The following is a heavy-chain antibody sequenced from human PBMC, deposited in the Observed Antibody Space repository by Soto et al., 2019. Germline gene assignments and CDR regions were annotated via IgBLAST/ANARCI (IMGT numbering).Heavy chain of an antibody. D-gene: IGHD5-18*01. J-gene: IGHJ4*02. CDR1: GFTFSSYG. V-gene: IGHV3-33*01. Sequence: GGSLRLSCAASGFTFSSYGMHWVRQAPGKGLEWVAVIWYDGSNKYYADSVKGRFTISRDNSKNTLYLQMNSLRAEDTAVYYCARASFVDTAMGPILYWGQGTLVTV. CDR3: ARASFVDTAMGPILY. CDR2: IWYDGSNK.